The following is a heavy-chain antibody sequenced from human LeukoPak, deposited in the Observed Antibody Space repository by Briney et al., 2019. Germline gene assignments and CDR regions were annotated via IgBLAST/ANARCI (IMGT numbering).Heavy chain of an antibody. Sequence: PSETLSLTCTVSGGSISSYYWSWIRQPAGKGLEWIGRIYTSGSTNYNPSLKSRVTMSVDTSKNQFSLKLSSVTAADTAVYYCARDGGDPGIAAAGTSRYYYYYYYMDVWGKGTTVTVSS. CDR3: ARDGGDPGIAAAGTSRYYYYYYYMDV. CDR2: IYTSGST. J-gene: IGHJ6*03. CDR1: GGSISSYY. V-gene: IGHV4-4*07. D-gene: IGHD6-13*01.